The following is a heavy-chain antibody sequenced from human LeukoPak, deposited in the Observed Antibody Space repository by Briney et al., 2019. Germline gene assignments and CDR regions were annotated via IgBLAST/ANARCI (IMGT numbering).Heavy chain of an antibody. CDR3: ARAAAGYYYYYYMDV. CDR2: ISSSGSTI. V-gene: IGHV3-11*01. CDR1: GFTFSDYY. J-gene: IGHJ6*03. Sequence: GGSLRLSCAASGFTFSDYYMSWIRQAPGKGLEWVSYISSSGSTIYYADSVKGRFTISRDNAKNSLYLQMNSLRAEDTAVYYCARAAAGYYYYYYMDVWGKGTTVTVPS. D-gene: IGHD6-13*01.